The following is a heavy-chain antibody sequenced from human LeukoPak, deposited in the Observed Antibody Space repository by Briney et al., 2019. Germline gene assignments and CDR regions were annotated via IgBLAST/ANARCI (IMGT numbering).Heavy chain of an antibody. Sequence: GGSLRLSCAASGFTFSRHWMTWVRQAPGKGLEWVANIKHDGSEKNYVDSVKGRFTISRGNAKNSLYLQMNSLRAEDTAVYYCATPLDYYDRSDSHQGGDWGQGTLVTVSS. D-gene: IGHD3-22*01. CDR3: ATPLDYYDRSDSHQGGD. CDR1: GFTFSRHW. V-gene: IGHV3-7*03. CDR2: IKHDGSEK. J-gene: IGHJ4*02.